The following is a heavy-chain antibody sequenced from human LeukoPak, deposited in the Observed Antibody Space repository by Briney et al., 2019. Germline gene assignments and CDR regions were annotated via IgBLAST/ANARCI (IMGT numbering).Heavy chain of an antibody. J-gene: IGHJ4*02. V-gene: IGHV3-53*01. CDR3: ARGVRGYSYGSRFDY. CDR1: GFTVSSNY. D-gene: IGHD5-18*01. CDR2: IYGSSSI. Sequence: PGGSLRLSCAASGFTVSSNYMSWVRQAPGKGLEWVSVIYGSSSIYYTDFVKGRFTISRDNSKNTLYLQMNSLRAEDTAVYYCARGVRGYSYGSRFDYWGQGTLVTVSS.